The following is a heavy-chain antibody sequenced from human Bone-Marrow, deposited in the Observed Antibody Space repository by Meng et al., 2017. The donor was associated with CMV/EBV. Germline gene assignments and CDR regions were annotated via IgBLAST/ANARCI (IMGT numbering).Heavy chain of an antibody. Sequence: GSLRLSCTVSGASISTYYWSWIRQPPGKGLEWIGYLYYSGNTNYSPSLKSRVTISVDTSKNQFSLKLSSVTAADTAVYYCARQEIRSYWFDPWGQGTLVTVSS. J-gene: IGHJ5*02. CDR2: LYYSGNT. V-gene: IGHV4-59*08. CDR3: ARQEIRSYWFDP. D-gene: IGHD3-10*01. CDR1: GASISTYY.